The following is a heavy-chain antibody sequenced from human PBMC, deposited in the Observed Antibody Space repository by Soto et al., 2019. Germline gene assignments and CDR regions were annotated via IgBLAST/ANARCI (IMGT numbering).Heavy chain of an antibody. D-gene: IGHD5-12*01. CDR1: GFTFSSYG. CDR3: VRAAGYSGNDYVYYYGMDV. CDR2: VWYDGGNK. V-gene: IGHV3-33*01. J-gene: IGHJ6*02. Sequence: QVQLVESGGGVVQPGRSLRLSCAASGFTFSSYGMHWVRQAPGKGLEWVALVWYDGGNKYYADSVKGRFNISRDNSKNTMYLQMNSLRDEDTAVYYCVRAAGYSGNDYVYYYGMDVWGQGTTVTVSS.